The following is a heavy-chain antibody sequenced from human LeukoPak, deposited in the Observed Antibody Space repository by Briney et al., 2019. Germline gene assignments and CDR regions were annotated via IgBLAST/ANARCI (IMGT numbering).Heavy chain of an antibody. V-gene: IGHV4-4*07. J-gene: IGHJ3*02. Sequence: SETLSLICTISGGSISTYYWSWIRQPAGKGLEWIGRVYTSGNTNYNPSLKSRVTMSVDTSKNQFSLKLSSVTAADTAVYYCARGGYYNTRNAFDIWGRGTMVTVSS. CDR3: ARGGYYNTRNAFDI. D-gene: IGHD3-10*01. CDR2: VYTSGNT. CDR1: GGSISTYY.